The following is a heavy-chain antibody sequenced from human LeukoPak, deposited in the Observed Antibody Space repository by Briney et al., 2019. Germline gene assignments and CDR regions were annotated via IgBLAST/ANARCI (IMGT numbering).Heavy chain of an antibody. CDR2: INHNGNVN. V-gene: IGHV3-7*01. Sequence: TGGSLRLSCAASGFTFSSYWMNWARQAPGKGLEWVASINHNGNVNYYVDSVKGRFTISRDNAKNSLYLQMNSLRAEDTAVYYCARDRGWRSSGYYLYYFDFWGQGTLVTVSS. CDR1: GFTFSSYW. CDR3: ARDRGWRSSGYYLYYFDF. D-gene: IGHD3-22*01. J-gene: IGHJ4*02.